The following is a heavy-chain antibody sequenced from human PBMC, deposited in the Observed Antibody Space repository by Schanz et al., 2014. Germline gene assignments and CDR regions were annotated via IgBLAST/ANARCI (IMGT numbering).Heavy chain of an antibody. J-gene: IGHJ4*02. V-gene: IGHV1-18*04. CDR3: ARDQSPYTNSSDVRYFDY. CDR1: GYTFTGYY. D-gene: IGHD6-6*01. Sequence: QVQLVQSGAEMKKPGASVKVSCKASGYTFTGYYMHWVRQAPGQGLEWMGWISAYNGNTNYAQKLQRRVTMTTATSANTAYMELRSLRSDDTAVYYCARDQSPYTNSSDVRYFDYWGQGSLVTVSS. CDR2: ISAYNGNT.